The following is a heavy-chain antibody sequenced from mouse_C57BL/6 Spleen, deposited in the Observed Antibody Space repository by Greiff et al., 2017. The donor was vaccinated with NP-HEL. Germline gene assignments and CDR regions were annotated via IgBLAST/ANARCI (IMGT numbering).Heavy chain of an antibody. Sequence: QVQLQQSGAELVKPGASVKISCKASGYAFSSYWMNWVKQRPGKGLEWIGQIYPGDGDTNYNGKFKGKATLTADKSSSTAYMQLSSLTSEDSAVYFCARDDGNYEYFDYWGQGTTLTVSS. V-gene: IGHV1-80*01. CDR2: IYPGDGDT. J-gene: IGHJ2*01. CDR1: GYAFSSYW. D-gene: IGHD2-1*01. CDR3: ARDDGNYEYFDY.